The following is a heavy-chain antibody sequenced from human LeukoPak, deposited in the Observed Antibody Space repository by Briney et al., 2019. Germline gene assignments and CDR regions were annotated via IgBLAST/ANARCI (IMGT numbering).Heavy chain of an antibody. D-gene: IGHD2-8*02. CDR3: ARVAVSGPTGWFDS. Sequence: AGGSLRLSCAGSGFALKSYSLSWVRQAPGKGLEWVSSISSTSAYIYYADSVKGRFTISRDNVDNVVYLQMNSLGAEDTAVYYCARVAVSGPTGWFDSWGQGTLVIVSS. CDR2: ISSTSAYI. CDR1: GFALKSYS. J-gene: IGHJ5*01. V-gene: IGHV3-21*01.